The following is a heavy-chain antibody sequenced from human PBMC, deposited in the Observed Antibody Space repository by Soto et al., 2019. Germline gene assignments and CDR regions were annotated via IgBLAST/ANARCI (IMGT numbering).Heavy chain of an antibody. D-gene: IGHD2-15*01. V-gene: IGHV3-33*08. CDR2: IWYDGSNK. CDR3: ARADCTGAYCYSWPFNDGVDV. CDR1: GFTFNTYG. J-gene: IGHJ6*02. Sequence: QVQLVESGGGVVQPGGSLRLSCTTSGFTFNTYGMHWVRQAPGKGLEWVAIIWYDGSNKYYADSVKGRFTISRDNSKNTLYQQMNSLRAEDSALYYCARADCTGAYCYSWPFNDGVDVWGQGTTVTVSS.